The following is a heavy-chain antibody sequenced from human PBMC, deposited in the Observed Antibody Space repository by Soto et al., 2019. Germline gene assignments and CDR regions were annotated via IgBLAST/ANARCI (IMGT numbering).Heavy chain of an antibody. CDR3: ARGGRFLEWLSLYDAFDI. Sequence: GVLRLSCAASGFTFSSYAMSWVRQAPGKGLEWVSAISGSGGSTYYADSVKGRFTISRDNSKNTLYLQMNSLRAEDTGVYYCARGGRFLEWLSLYDAFDIWGQGTMVTVSS. D-gene: IGHD3-3*01. CDR1: GFTFSSYA. J-gene: IGHJ3*02. V-gene: IGHV3-23*01. CDR2: ISGSGGST.